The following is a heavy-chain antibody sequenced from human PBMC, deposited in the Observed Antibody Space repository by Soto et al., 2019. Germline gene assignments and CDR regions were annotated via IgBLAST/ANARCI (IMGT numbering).Heavy chain of an antibody. Sequence: QVQLVESGGGVVQPGRSLRRSCAASAFTFSSYAMHWVRQAPGKGLEWVAVISYDGSNTYYADSVKGRFTISRDNSKNTLYLQMNSLRAEDTAVYYCARATTTVVTPFYFDYWGQGTLVTVSS. CDR1: AFTFSSYA. CDR3: ARATTTVVTPFYFDY. D-gene: IGHD4-17*01. J-gene: IGHJ4*02. V-gene: IGHV3-30-3*01. CDR2: ISYDGSNT.